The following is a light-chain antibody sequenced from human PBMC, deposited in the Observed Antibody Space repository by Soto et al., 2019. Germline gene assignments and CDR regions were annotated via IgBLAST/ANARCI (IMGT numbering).Light chain of an antibody. CDR3: HQYGNSPRT. Sequence: TVLTQSPGTLSLSPGERATLSCRASQSVSSTSLAWYQQKPGQAPRLLMYAASVRATGIPDRFTGSGSGTDFTLTINSLEPDDFAVYFCHQYGNSPRTFGQGTKLEIK. CDR2: AAS. V-gene: IGKV3-20*01. CDR1: QSVSSTS. J-gene: IGKJ2*01.